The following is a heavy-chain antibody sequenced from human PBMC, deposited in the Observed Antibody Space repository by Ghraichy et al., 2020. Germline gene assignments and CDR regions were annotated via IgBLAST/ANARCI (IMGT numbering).Heavy chain of an antibody. D-gene: IGHD4-17*01. J-gene: IGHJ4*02. Sequence: GGSLRLSCAASGFTVSSKYMSWVRQTPGKGLEWVSAIHSDGDTYYADSVNCRFTISRDNSKNTLDLQMNSLRAEETAVYYCATGPLRVYFDCWGQGTLVTVSS. CDR2: IHSDGDT. V-gene: IGHV3-66*01. CDR3: ATGPLRVYFDC. CDR1: GFTVSSKY.